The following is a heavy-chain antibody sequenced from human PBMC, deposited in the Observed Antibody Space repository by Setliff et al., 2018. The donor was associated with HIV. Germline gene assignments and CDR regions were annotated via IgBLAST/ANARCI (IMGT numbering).Heavy chain of an antibody. Sequence: GSLRLSCAASGFTFSSYSMNWVRQAPGKGLEWVSYISSNSYNRYYADSVKGRFTISRDNAKNSLYLQMNSLRAEDTAVYYCASAWVFDSSSNDAFDIWGQGTMVTVSS. D-gene: IGHD6-6*01. CDR3: ASAWVFDSSSNDAFDI. CDR2: ISSNSYNR. CDR1: GFTFSSYS. J-gene: IGHJ3*02. V-gene: IGHV3-48*01.